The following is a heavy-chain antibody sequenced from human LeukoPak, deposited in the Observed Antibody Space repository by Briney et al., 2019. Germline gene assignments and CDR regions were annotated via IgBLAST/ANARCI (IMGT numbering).Heavy chain of an antibody. D-gene: IGHD1-14*01. CDR3: AEATTPFDAFDI. Sequence: SETLSLTCTVSGGSISSYYWSWIRQPPGKGLEWIGDIYYSGSTNYNPSLKSRVTISVDTSKNQFSLKLSSVTAADTAVYYCAEATTPFDAFDIWGQGTMVTVSS. CDR1: GGSISSYY. J-gene: IGHJ3*02. CDR2: IYYSGST. V-gene: IGHV4-59*01.